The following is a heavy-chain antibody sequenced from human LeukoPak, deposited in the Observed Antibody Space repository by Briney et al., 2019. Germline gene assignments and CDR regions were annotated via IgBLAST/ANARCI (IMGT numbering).Heavy chain of an antibody. CDR1: GFTFSSYE. J-gene: IGHJ4*02. CDR2: ISSSGSTI. Sequence: GGSLRLSCAASGFTFSSYEMNWVRQAPGKGLEWVSYISSSGSTIYYADSVKGRFTISRDNAKNSLYLQMNSLRAEDTAVYYCARDRHCSGGSCYGYWGQGTQVTVSS. CDR3: ARDRHCSGGSCYGY. V-gene: IGHV3-48*03. D-gene: IGHD2-15*01.